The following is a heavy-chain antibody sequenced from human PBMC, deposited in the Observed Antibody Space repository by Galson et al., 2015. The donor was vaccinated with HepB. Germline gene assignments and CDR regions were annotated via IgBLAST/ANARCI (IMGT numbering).Heavy chain of an antibody. D-gene: IGHD6-19*01. Sequence: SLRLSCAASGFTFNRFGMHWVRQAPGRGLEWVAGISNDGSSKYYADSVKGRFTISRANSRNTIYLHMNSLRVEDTAIYYCAREEYGSGWYGSVMGNWFDPWGQGTLVTVSS. V-gene: IGHV3-30*19. J-gene: IGHJ5*02. CDR3: AREEYGSGWYGSVMGNWFDP. CDR1: GFTFNRFG. CDR2: ISNDGSSK.